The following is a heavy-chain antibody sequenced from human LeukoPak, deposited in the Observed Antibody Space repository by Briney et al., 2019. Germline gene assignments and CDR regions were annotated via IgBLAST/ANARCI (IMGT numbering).Heavy chain of an antibody. CDR1: GYSISSGYY. J-gene: IGHJ4*02. Sequence: PSETLSLTCTVSGYSISSGYYWGWIRQPPGKGLEWIGSIYHSGRTFYNPSLKSRVTISVDTSKNQFSLKLSSVTAADTAVYYCAREEYSSSSSDYWGQGTLVTVSS. V-gene: IGHV4-38-2*02. D-gene: IGHD6-6*01. CDR3: AREEYSSSSSDY. CDR2: IYHSGRT.